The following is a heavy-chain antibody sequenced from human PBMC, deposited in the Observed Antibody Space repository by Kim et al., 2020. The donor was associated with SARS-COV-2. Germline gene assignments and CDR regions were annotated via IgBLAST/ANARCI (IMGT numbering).Heavy chain of an antibody. CDR3: AKWSLGSQWLVYSYYYGMDG. CDR1: GFTFSSYA. D-gene: IGHD6-19*01. J-gene: IGHJ6*02. Sequence: GGSLRLSCAASGFTFSSYAMSWVRQAPGKGMEWVSAISGSGGSTYYADSVKGRFTISRDNSKNTLYLQMNSLRAEDTAVYYCAKWSLGSQWLVYSYYYGMDGWGQGTTLTVPS. V-gene: IGHV3-23*01. CDR2: ISGSGGST.